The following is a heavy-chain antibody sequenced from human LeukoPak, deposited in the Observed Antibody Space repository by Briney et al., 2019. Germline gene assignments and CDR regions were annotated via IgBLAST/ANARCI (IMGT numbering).Heavy chain of an antibody. J-gene: IGHJ6*03. CDR1: GGSISSSSYY. CDR3: AKIMRVVFGLNYYYYKDV. CDR2: IFYSGST. D-gene: IGHD2-15*01. V-gene: IGHV4-39*07. Sequence: SETLSLTCTVSGGSISSSSYYWGWIRQPPGKGLEWIGSIFYSGSTYYNPSLKSRVTISVDTSKSQFSLKLNSVTAADTAVYYCAKIMRVVFGLNYYYYKDVWGKGTTVTVSS.